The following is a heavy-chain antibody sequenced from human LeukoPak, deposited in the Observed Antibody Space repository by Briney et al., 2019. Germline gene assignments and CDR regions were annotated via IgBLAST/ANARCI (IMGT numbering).Heavy chain of an antibody. J-gene: IGHJ4*02. CDR3: ARNVSTGYFDC. V-gene: IGHV4-38-2*01. Sequence: SETLSLTCGVSGYSISNTYYWGWIRQPPGKGLEWIASIYNSGSTYYNPSLKSRVTISVDTSKNQFSLKLSSVTAADTAVYYCARNVSTGYFDCWGQGTLVTVSS. D-gene: IGHD3-10*02. CDR2: IYNSGST. CDR1: GYSISNTYY.